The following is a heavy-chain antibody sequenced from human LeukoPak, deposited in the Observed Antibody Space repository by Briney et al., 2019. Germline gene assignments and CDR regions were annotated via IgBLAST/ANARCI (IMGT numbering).Heavy chain of an antibody. CDR2: IYYGGST. CDR1: GGSISSSSYY. J-gene: IGHJ3*02. CDR3: ARHESGLSAFDI. V-gene: IGHV4-39*01. Sequence: SETLSLTCTVSGGSISSSSYYWGWIRQPPGKGLEWIGSIYYGGSTYYNPSLKSRVTISVDTSKNQFSLKLSSVTAADTAVYYCARHESGLSAFDIWGQGTMVTVSS. D-gene: IGHD6-25*01.